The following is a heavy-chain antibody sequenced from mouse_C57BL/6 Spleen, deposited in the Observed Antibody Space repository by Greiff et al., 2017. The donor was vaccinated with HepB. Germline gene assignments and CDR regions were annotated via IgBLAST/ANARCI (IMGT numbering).Heavy chain of an antibody. CDR2: INPNNGGT. D-gene: IGHD2-4*01. V-gene: IGHV1-22*01. Sequence: EVQLQQSGPELVKPGASVKMSCKASGYTFTDYNMHWVKQSHGKSLEWIGYINPNNGGTSYNQKFKGKATLTVNKSSSTAYMELRSLTSEYSAVYYGAPDYDYDWAWFAYWGQGTLVTVSA. J-gene: IGHJ3*01. CDR1: GYTFTDYN. CDR3: APDYDYDWAWFAY.